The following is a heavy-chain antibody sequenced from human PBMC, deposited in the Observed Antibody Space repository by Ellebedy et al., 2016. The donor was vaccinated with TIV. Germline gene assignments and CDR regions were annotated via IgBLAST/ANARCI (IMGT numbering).Heavy chain of an antibody. D-gene: IGHD3-10*01. CDR2: ITESGSAT. Sequence: GESLKISCAASGFTFRKYSMTWVRQAPGKGLEWVSSITESGSATYQPDSVKGRFTVSRDNSKNTLYLQMNSLRAEDTALYYCAKVPGGLLWFGELSNEYYFDCWGQGTLVTVSP. CDR1: GFTFRKYS. J-gene: IGHJ4*02. CDR3: AKVPGGLLWFGELSNEYYFDC. V-gene: IGHV3-23*01.